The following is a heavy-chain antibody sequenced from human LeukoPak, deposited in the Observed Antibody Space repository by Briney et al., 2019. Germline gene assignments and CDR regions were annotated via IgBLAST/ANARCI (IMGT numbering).Heavy chain of an antibody. J-gene: IGHJ3*02. D-gene: IGHD3-10*01. Sequence: GRSLRLSCAASGFTFDDYAMHWVRQAPGKGLEWVSAISGSGGSTYYADSVKGRFTISRDNSKNTLYLQMNSLRAEDTAVYYCAKDAAGDPQDAFDIWGQGTMVTVSS. CDR2: ISGSGGST. V-gene: IGHV3-23*01. CDR3: AKDAAGDPQDAFDI. CDR1: GFTFDDYA.